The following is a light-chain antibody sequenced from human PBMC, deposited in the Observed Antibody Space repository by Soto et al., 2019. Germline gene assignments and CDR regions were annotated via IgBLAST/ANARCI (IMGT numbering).Light chain of an antibody. J-gene: IGKJ4*01. Sequence: EIVLTQSPATLSLSPGERATLSCRASQSVTTYLVWYQQKPGQAPRLPIYDASKRAIGIPDRFSGSGSGTDFTLTISSLEPEDFAVYYCQQRSSWPRVFGGGTKV. CDR2: DAS. CDR1: QSVTTY. CDR3: QQRSSWPRV. V-gene: IGKV3-11*01.